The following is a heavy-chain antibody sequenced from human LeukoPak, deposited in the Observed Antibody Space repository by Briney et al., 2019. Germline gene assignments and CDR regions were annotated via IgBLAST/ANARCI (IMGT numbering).Heavy chain of an antibody. CDR3: ARAPGTAVDY. V-gene: IGHV3-66*01. Sequence: GGSLRLSCAASGFTFSSYAMSWVRQAPGKGLEWVSVIYSGGSTYYADSVKGRFTISRDNSKNTLYLQMSSLRAEDTAVYYCARAPGTAVDYWGQGTLVSVSS. D-gene: IGHD6-13*01. CDR2: IYSGGST. J-gene: IGHJ4*02. CDR1: GFTFSSYA.